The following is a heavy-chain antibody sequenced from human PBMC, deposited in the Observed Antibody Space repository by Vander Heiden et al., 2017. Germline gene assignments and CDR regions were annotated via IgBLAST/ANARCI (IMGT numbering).Heavy chain of an antibody. CDR3: ARQGGYCSSTSCYTLGYFDY. Sequence: QLQLQESGPGLVKPSETLSLTCPVSGRSLSSSSYYWGWIRQPPGKGLEWIGSIYYSGSTYYNPSLKSRVTISVDTSKNQFSLKLSSVTAADTAVYYCARQGGYCSSTSCYTLGYFDYWGQGTLVTVSS. D-gene: IGHD2-2*02. V-gene: IGHV4-39*01. CDR2: IYYSGST. J-gene: IGHJ4*02. CDR1: GRSLSSSSYY.